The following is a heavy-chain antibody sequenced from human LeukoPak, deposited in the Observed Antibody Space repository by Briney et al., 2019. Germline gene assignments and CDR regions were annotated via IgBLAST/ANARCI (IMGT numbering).Heavy chain of an antibody. CDR2: ISGSGGST. CDR3: AKDPWVLGGNSDYYYYYGMDV. D-gene: IGHD2-21*02. CDR1: GFTFSSYA. V-gene: IGHV3-23*01. Sequence: GGSLRLSCAASGFTFSSYAMSWVRQAPGKGLEWVSAISGSGGSTYYADPVKGRFTISRDNSKNTLYLQMNSLRAEDTAVYYCAKDPWVLGGNSDYYYYYGMDVWGQGTTVTVSS. J-gene: IGHJ6*02.